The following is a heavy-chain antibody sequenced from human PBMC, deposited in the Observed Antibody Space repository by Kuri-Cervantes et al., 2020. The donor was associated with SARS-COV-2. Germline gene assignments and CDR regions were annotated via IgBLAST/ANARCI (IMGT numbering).Heavy chain of an antibody. D-gene: IGHD3-3*01. CDR3: ARPSITIFGVVVDV. CDR2: INHSGST. V-gene: IGHV4-34*01. CDR1: GGSFSGYY. J-gene: IGHJ6*02. Sequence: GSLRLSCAVYGGSFSGYYWSRIRQPPGKGLEWIGEINHSGSTNYNPSLKSRVTISVDTSKNQFSLKLSSVTAADTAVYYCARPSITIFGVVVDVWGQGTTVTVSS.